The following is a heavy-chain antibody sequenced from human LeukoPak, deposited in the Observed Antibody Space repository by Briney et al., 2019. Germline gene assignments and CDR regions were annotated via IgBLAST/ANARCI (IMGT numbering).Heavy chain of an antibody. CDR3: ARGPLWDYDILTGYYTPPDY. CDR2: IIPIFGTA. Sequence: SVKVSCKASGYTFTSYAISWVRQAPGQGLEWMGGIIPIFGTANYAQKFQGRVTITADESTSTAYMELSSLRSEDTAVYYCARGPLWDYDILTGYYTPPDYWGQGTLVTVSS. V-gene: IGHV1-69*13. D-gene: IGHD3-9*01. J-gene: IGHJ4*02. CDR1: GYTFTSYA.